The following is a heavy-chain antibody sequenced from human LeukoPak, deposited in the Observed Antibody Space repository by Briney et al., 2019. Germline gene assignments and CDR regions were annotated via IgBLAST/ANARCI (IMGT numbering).Heavy chain of an antibody. Sequence: PSETLSLTCAVYGGSFSGYYWSWIRQPPGKGLEWIGEINHSGSTNYNPSLKSRVTISVDTSKNQFSLKLSSVTAADTAVYYCASGYSSGWIDNWFDPWGQGTLVTVSS. V-gene: IGHV4-34*01. CDR3: ASGYSSGWIDNWFDP. CDR2: INHSGST. J-gene: IGHJ5*02. D-gene: IGHD6-19*01. CDR1: GGSFSGYY.